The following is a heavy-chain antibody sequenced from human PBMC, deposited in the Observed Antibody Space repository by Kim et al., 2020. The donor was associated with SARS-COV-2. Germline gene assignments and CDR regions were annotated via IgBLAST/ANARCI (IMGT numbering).Heavy chain of an antibody. V-gene: IGHV4-59*01. J-gene: IGHJ4*02. Sequence: SLKSRVTISVDTSKNQFSLKLSSVTAADTAVYYCARERNKDSSGDTEVDYWGQGTLVTVSS. CDR3: ARERNKDSSGDTEVDY. D-gene: IGHD3-22*01.